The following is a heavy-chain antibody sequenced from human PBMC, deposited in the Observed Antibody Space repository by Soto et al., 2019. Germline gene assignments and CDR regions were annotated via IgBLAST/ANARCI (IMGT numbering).Heavy chain of an antibody. CDR3: AKYLRPKGSGYDSYYYYYYGMDV. J-gene: IGHJ6*02. Sequence: HPGGSLRLSCAASGFTFNSYAMSWVRQAPGKGLEWVSAISGSGGSTYYADSVKGRFTISRDNSKNTLYLQMNSLRAEDTAVYYCAKYLRPKGSGYDSYYYYYYGMDVWGQGITVTVSS. CDR1: GFTFNSYA. CDR2: ISGSGGST. V-gene: IGHV3-23*01. D-gene: IGHD5-12*01.